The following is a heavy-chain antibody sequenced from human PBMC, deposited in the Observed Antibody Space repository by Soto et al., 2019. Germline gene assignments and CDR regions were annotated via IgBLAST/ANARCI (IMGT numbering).Heavy chain of an antibody. J-gene: IGHJ4*02. CDR3: AKDGARFWSGTYFYN. V-gene: IGHV3-23*01. CDR1: GFTFSSYA. CDR2: ISGSGGST. D-gene: IGHD3-3*01. Sequence: PGGSLRLSCAASGFTFSSYAMSWVRQAPGKGLEWVSAISGSGGSTYYADSVKGRFTISRDNTKNTLYLQMNSLRAEDTAVYYCAKDGARFWSGTYFYNWGQGSLVTVAS.